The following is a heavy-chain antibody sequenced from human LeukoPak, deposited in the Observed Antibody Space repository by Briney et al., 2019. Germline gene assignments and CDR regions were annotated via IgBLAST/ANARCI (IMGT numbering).Heavy chain of an antibody. J-gene: IGHJ4*02. CDR3: ARENTLVRGVINPLDY. D-gene: IGHD3-10*01. V-gene: IGHV6-1*01. CDR2: TLYRSKWYY. CDR1: GDSVSSNDAA. Sequence: SQTLSLTFAISGDSVSSNDAAWNWIRQSPSRGLEWLGRTLYRSKWYYDSAVSVRSRITINPDTSKNQFSLQLSSVTPEDTAVYYCARENTLVRGVINPLDYWGQGTLVTVSS.